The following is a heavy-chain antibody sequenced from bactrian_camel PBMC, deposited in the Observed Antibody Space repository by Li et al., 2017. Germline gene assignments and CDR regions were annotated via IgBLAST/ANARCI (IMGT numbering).Heavy chain of an antibody. CDR2: ISDDSRAT. V-gene: IGHV3S40*01. J-gene: IGHJ4*01. CDR3: GQSVDNY. CDR1: GFTFSDDA. Sequence: VQLVESGGDLVQPGRSLRLSCAGSGFTFSDDAMHWVRQAPGQGLEWVASISDDSRATQYKDFLEARFTISRDNAKSTAYLQMNSLQPEDTAVYYCGQSVDNYWGQGTQVTVS.